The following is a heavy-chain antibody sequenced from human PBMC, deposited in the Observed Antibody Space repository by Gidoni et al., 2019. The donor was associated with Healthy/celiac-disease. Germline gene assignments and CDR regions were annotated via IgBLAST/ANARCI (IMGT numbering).Heavy chain of an antibody. D-gene: IGHD4-4*01. Sequence: EVQLLESGGGLVQPGGSLRLSCSVSGFTFSSYAMSWVRQATGKGLEWVSTISGSGGSTFYADSVKGRFTISRDNSKNTLYLKMNSLRAEDTAVYYCAKSSATLTTYYFDYWGQGTLVTVSS. V-gene: IGHV3-23*01. CDR2: ISGSGGST. J-gene: IGHJ4*02. CDR3: AKSSATLTTYYFDY. CDR1: GFTFSSYA.